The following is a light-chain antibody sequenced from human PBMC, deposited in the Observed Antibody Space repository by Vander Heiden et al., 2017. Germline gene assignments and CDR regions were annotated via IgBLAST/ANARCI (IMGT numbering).Light chain of an antibody. CDR2: KAS. J-gene: IGKJ2*01. V-gene: IGKV1-5*03. CDR3: QQYNSPYT. CDR1: QSISSW. Sequence: PMTQSPSTLSASVGDRVTITCRASQSISSWLAWYQQKPGKAPKLLIYKASSLESGVPSRFSGSGSGTEFTLTISSLQPDDFATYYCQQYNSPYTFGQGTKLEIK.